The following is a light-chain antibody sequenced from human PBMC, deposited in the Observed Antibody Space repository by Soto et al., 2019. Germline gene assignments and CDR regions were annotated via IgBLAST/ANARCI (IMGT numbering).Light chain of an antibody. CDR2: LGS. J-gene: IGKJ1*01. V-gene: IGKV2-28*01. CDR1: QSLLHSDGYNY. Sequence: DIVVTQSPLSLPVTPGEPASISCRSSQSLLHSDGYNYLDWYLQKPGQSPQLLIYLGSNRASGVPDRFSGSGSGTDFTLKISRVEAEDVGVYYCLQGLQTPPCTFGQGTKLEIK. CDR3: LQGLQTPPCT.